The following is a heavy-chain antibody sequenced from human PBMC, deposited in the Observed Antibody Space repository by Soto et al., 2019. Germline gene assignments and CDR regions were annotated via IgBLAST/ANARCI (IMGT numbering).Heavy chain of an antibody. CDR2: AYYSGAT. J-gene: IGHJ4*01. D-gene: IGHD3-3*01. CDR3: AVWSALTQYYFDS. V-gene: IGHV4-59*13. CDR1: GASFSGSY. Sequence: PSETLSLTCAVSGASFSGSYWSWLRQPPGKGLEWIGYAYYSGATVYNPSLKSRVSISVDTSKNHVSLRLESVTAADTAVYYCAVWSALTQYYFDSWGHGKLVTVSS.